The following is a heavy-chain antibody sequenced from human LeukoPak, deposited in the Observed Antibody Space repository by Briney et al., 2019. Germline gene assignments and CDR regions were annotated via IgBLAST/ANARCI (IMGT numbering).Heavy chain of an antibody. V-gene: IGHV3-9*01. CDR1: GLTFDDYA. CDR2: ISWNSGSI. D-gene: IGHD1-14*01. J-gene: IGHJ3*02. Sequence: GGSLRLSCAASGLTFDDYAMHWVRQAPGKGLEWVSGISWNSGSIGYADSVKGRFTISRDNAKNSLYLQMNSLRAEDTALYYCAKSPGRVGAFDIWGQGTMVTVSS. CDR3: AKSPGRVGAFDI.